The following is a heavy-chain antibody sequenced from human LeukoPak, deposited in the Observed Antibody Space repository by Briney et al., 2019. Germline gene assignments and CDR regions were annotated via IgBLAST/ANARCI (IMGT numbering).Heavy chain of an antibody. Sequence: SETLSLTCTVSGGSISGSSNYWGWIRQPPGQGPEWIGNIYYGGRTYYNPSLKSRVTISVDTSKNQFSLTLRSVTAADTAVYYCARGGDIVVVVAATGAFDIWGQGTMVTVSS. CDR1: GGSISGSSNY. CDR2: IYYGGRT. V-gene: IGHV4-39*01. CDR3: ARGGDIVVVVAATGAFDI. D-gene: IGHD2-15*01. J-gene: IGHJ3*02.